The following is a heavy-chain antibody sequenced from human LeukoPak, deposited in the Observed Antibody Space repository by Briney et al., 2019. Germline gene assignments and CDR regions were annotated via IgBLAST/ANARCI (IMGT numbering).Heavy chain of an antibody. CDR1: GFIFDDYA. D-gene: IGHD3-10*01. V-gene: IGHV3-9*01. J-gene: IGHJ3*02. CDR2: ISWNSGSI. CDR3: AHLLGAFDI. Sequence: GGSLRLSCAASGFIFDDYAMHWVRHAPGKGLEWVSGISWNSGSIGYADSVKGRFTISRDNAKNSLYLQMNSLRAEDTALYYCAHLLGAFDIWGQGTMVTVSS.